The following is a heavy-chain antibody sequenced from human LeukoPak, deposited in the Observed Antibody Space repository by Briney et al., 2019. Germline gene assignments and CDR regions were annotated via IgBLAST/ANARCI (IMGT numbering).Heavy chain of an antibody. J-gene: IGHJ5*02. D-gene: IGHD3-10*01. CDR2: IYSGGST. Sequence: GGSLRLSCAASGFTFSSNYMSWVRQAPGKGLEWVSVIYSGGSTYYPDSVKGRFTISRDNSKNTWYLQMNSLRAEDTAVYYCARAEAGVFDRWGQGTLVTVSS. V-gene: IGHV3-53*01. CDR1: GFTFSSNY. CDR3: ARAEAGVFDR.